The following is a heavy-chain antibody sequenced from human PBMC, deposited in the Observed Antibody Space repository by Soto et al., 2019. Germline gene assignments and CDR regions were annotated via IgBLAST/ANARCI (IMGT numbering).Heavy chain of an antibody. CDR3: VRDLNRCGSGRGAGWFDP. D-gene: IGHD3-10*01. Sequence: QLQLLESGSGLVKPSQTLSLTCTVSGGSISSGGYSWGWIRRPPGRGLEWIGYTYHSGSASYNPSLYCRVCISEDRANKQFSLILSSVTSAVTAVYCWVRDLNRCGSGRGAGWFDPWGQGTLVIVSS. CDR2: TYHSGSA. CDR1: GGSISSGGYS. J-gene: IGHJ5*02. V-gene: IGHV4-30-2*01.